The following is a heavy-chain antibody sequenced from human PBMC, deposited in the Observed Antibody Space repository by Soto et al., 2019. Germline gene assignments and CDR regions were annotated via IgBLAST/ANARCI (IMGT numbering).Heavy chain of an antibody. D-gene: IGHD3-22*01. V-gene: IGHV3-30*18. CDR3: AKDLQYYYDSSGYYYYYYGMDV. Sequence: GGSLRLSCAASGFTFSSYGMHWVRQAPGKGLEWVAVISYDGSNKYYADSVKGRFTISRDNSKNTLYLQMNSLRAEDTAVYYCAKDLQYYYDSSGYYYYYYGMDVWGQGTTVTVSS. J-gene: IGHJ6*02. CDR2: ISYDGSNK. CDR1: GFTFSSYG.